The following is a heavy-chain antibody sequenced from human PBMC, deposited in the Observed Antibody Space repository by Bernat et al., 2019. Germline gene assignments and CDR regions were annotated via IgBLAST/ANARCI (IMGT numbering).Heavy chain of an antibody. CDR3: ARTTSRPVPKFDP. CDR1: GGTFSSYA. V-gene: IGHV1-69*04. D-gene: IGHD1-14*01. Sequence: QVQLVQSGAEVKKPGSSVKVSCKASGGTFSSYAISWVRQAPGQGLEWMGRIIPILGIANYAQKFQGRVTITADKSTSTAYMELSSLRSEDTAVYYCARTTSRPVPKFDPWGQGTLVTVSS. CDR2: IIPILGIA. J-gene: IGHJ5*02.